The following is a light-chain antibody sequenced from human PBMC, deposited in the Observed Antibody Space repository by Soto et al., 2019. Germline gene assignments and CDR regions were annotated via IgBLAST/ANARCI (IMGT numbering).Light chain of an antibody. CDR3: ETWDINTHVV. V-gene: IGLV4-60*02. CDR2: LEGSGSY. Sequence: QLVLTQSSSASASLGSSVKLTCTLSSGHSSYIIAWHQQQPGKAPRYLMKLEGSGSYNKGSGVPDRFSGSSSGADRYLTISNLQFEDEADYHCETWDINTHVVFGGGTKLTVL. CDR1: SGHSSYI. J-gene: IGLJ2*01.